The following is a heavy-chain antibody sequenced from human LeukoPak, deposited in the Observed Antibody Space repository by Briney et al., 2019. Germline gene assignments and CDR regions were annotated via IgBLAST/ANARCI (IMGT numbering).Heavy chain of an antibody. V-gene: IGHV3-30*04. CDR3: ARRNYDILTGYYYMDV. J-gene: IGHJ6*03. D-gene: IGHD3-9*01. CDR2: VSYDGSYK. Sequence: GGSLRLSCAAAGFTFSKFAMHWVRQAPGKGLEWVAVVSYDGSYKYYADSVKGRFTISRDNSKNTLYLQMNSLRAEDTALYYCARRNYDILTGYYYMDVWGKGTTVTVSS. CDR1: GFTFSKFA.